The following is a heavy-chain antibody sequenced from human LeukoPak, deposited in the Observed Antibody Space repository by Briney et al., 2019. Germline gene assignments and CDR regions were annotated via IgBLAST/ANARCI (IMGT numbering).Heavy chain of an antibody. D-gene: IGHD4-17*01. V-gene: IGHV1-69*04. Sequence: GSSVKVSCKASGGTFSSYAISWVRQAPGQGLEWMGRIIPILGIANYAQKFQGRVTIAADKSTSTAYMELSSLRSEDTAVCYCARGYGDLTVHFDLWGRGTLVTVSS. CDR2: IIPILGIA. CDR1: GGTFSSYA. J-gene: IGHJ2*01. CDR3: ARGYGDLTVHFDL.